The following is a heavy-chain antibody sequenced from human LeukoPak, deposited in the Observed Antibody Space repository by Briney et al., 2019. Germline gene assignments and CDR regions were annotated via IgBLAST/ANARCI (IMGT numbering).Heavy chain of an antibody. CDR2: ISSSSSTI. D-gene: IGHD1-26*01. J-gene: IGHJ4*02. V-gene: IGHV3-48*01. CDR1: GFTFSSYS. Sequence: PGGSLRLSCAASGFTFSSYSMNWVRQAPGKGLEWVSYISSSSSTIYYAGSVKGRFTISRDNSKNTLYLQMNSLRAEDTAVYYCAKDAVGATAYYFDYWGQGTLVTVSS. CDR3: AKDAVGATAYYFDY.